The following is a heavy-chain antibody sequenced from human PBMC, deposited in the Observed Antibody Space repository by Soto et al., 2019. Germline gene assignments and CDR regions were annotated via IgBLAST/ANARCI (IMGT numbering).Heavy chain of an antibody. Sequence: QAQLVQSGAEVKEPGSSVKVSCKASVEFFSNYGISWVRQAPGQGLEWMGGIIPIFGTISYAEKFQGRVTITADESTNKVYMQLRSLRSADTAVYYCARGFPDGWVEPGVVRGYLDTWGRGTLVTVSS. CDR1: VEFFSNYG. CDR3: ARGFPDGWVEPGVVRGYLDT. D-gene: IGHD3-10*01. CDR2: IIPIFGTI. J-gene: IGHJ4*02. V-gene: IGHV1-69*01.